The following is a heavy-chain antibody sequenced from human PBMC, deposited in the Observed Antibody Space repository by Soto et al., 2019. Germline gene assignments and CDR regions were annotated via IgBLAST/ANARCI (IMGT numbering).Heavy chain of an antibody. V-gene: IGHV3-15*07. CDR1: GFTFSNAW. CDR2: IKSKTDGGTT. J-gene: IGHJ6*02. D-gene: IGHD5-18*01. Sequence: TGGSLRLSCAASGFTFSNAWMNWVRQAPGKGLEWVGRIKSKTDGGTTDYAAPVKGRFTISRDDSKNTLYLQTNSLKTEDTAVYYCTTSGYSYGSTQYYYYGMDVWGQGTTVTVSS. CDR3: TTSGYSYGSTQYYYYGMDV.